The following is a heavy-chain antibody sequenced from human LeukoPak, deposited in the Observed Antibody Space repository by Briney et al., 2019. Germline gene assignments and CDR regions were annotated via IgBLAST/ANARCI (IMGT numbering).Heavy chain of an antibody. Sequence: SRGSLRLSCAASGFTFSNYWMSWVRQTPGKGLEWVANIKQDGSEKYYVDSVKGRFTISRDNAKSSLYLQMDSLRAEDTAVYYCVSTQTFDYWGQGTLVTVSS. CDR1: GFTFSNYW. CDR3: VSTQTFDY. V-gene: IGHV3-7*01. J-gene: IGHJ4*02. CDR2: IKQDGSEK.